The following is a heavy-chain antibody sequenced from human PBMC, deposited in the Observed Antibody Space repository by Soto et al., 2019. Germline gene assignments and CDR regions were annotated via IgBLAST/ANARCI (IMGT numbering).Heavy chain of an antibody. D-gene: IGHD3-10*01. CDR2: IYPSDSDI. CDR3: ARQDYSYYYYGMDV. J-gene: IGHJ6*02. V-gene: IGHV5-51*01. CDR1: GYSFTSHW. Sequence: PGESLKISCKTSGYSFTSHWIAWVRQMPGKGLEWMGIIYPSDSDIRYRPSFQGQVTISVDKSISTAYLQWSSLKASDTATYYCARQDYSYYYYGMDVWGQGTTVTVSS.